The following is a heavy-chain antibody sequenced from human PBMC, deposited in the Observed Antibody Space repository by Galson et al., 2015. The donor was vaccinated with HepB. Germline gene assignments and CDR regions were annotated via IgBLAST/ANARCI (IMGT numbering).Heavy chain of an antibody. CDR1: GFTFNRHG. CDR3: AREDPNIAVAVFDY. Sequence: SLRLSCAASGFTFNRHGMHWVRQAPGKGLEWVALIWYDGSNRYYADSVKGRFTISRDNSKNTLYLQMNSLRAEDTAVYYCAREDPNIAVAVFDYWGQGTLVTVS. D-gene: IGHD6-19*01. V-gene: IGHV3-33*01. CDR2: IWYDGSNR. J-gene: IGHJ4*02.